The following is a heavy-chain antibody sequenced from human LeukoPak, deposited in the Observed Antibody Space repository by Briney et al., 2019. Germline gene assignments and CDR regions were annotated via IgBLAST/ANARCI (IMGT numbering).Heavy chain of an antibody. CDR2: INPNSGGT. Sequence: GASVKVSCKASGYTFTGYYMHWVRQAPGQGLEWMGWINPNSGGTNYAQKFQGRVTMTRDTSISTAYMELSRLRSDDTAVYYCARAGGLRYFDWLFHPVDYWGQGTLVTVSS. D-gene: IGHD3-9*01. CDR3: ARAGGLRYFDWLFHPVDY. V-gene: IGHV1-2*02. CDR1: GYTFTGYY. J-gene: IGHJ4*02.